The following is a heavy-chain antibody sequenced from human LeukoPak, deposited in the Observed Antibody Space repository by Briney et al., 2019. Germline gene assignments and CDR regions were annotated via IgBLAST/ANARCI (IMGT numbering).Heavy chain of an antibody. V-gene: IGHV3-9*01. CDR2: ISWNSAMI. D-gene: IGHD2-15*01. CDR3: AKTIGYCSGGSCYAPFDYYGMDV. CDR1: GFTFDDYA. J-gene: IGHJ6*02. Sequence: GGSLRLSCAASGFTFDDYAMHWVRQGPGKGLEWVSGISWNSAMIAYADSVKGRFTISRDNSKNTLYLQMNSLRAEDTAVYYCAKTIGYCSGGSCYAPFDYYGMDVWGQGTTVTVSS.